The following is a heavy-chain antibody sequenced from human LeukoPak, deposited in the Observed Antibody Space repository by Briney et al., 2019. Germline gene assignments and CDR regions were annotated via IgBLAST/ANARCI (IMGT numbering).Heavy chain of an antibody. V-gene: IGHV1-18*01. CDR3: ARGLVPAALYYYYMDV. CDR2: IGAYNGNT. J-gene: IGHJ6*03. CDR1: GYTFTSYG. Sequence: ASVKVSCKASGYTFTSYGISWVRQAPGQGLEWMGWIGAYNGNTNYAQKLQGRVTMTTDTSTSTAYMELRSLRSDDTAVYYCARGLVPAALYYYYMDVWGKGTTVTVSS. D-gene: IGHD2-2*01.